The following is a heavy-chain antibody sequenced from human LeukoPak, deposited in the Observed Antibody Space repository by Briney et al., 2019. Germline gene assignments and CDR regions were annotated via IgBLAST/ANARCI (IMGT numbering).Heavy chain of an antibody. CDR3: ARDRGSSRYVDY. Sequence: ASVKVSCKTSGYSFTSYYIHWVRQAPGQGLEWMGWINPSSGGTEYAQKFQGRVTMTGDTSISTAYMELSRLRSDDTAVYYCARDRGSSRYVDYWGQGTLVTVSS. CDR2: INPSSGGT. CDR1: GYSFTSYY. D-gene: IGHD6-13*01. J-gene: IGHJ4*02. V-gene: IGHV1-2*02.